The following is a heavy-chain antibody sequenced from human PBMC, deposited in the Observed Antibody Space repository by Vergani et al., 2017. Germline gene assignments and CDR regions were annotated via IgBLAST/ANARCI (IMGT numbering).Heavy chain of an antibody. CDR2: FYTGGGT. CDR3: ARDPLYSTTWPFLLLDMDV. J-gene: IGHJ6*02. CDR1: GGSISSGSYY. V-gene: IGHV4-61*02. Sequence: QVQLQESGPGLVRPSQTLSLTCTVSGGSISSGSYYWSWFRQPAGKGLEWIGRFYTGGGTSYNPSLKSRVTISVDTSKNQFSLQLRSVTAADTAFYYCARDPLYSTTWPFLLLDMDVWGQGTTVTVSS. D-gene: IGHD6-13*01.